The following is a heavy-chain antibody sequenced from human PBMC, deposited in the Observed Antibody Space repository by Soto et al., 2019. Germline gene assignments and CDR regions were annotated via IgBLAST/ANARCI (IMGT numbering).Heavy chain of an antibody. D-gene: IGHD3-16*01. V-gene: IGHV4-39*01. CDR3: ARHGPYGFNWFDP. Sequence: SETLSLTCTVSGGSISSGSYYWGWIRQPPGKGLEWIGNIYYSGSTYYNPSLKSRVTISVDTSKNQFSLKLSSVTAADTAVYYCARHGPYGFNWFDPWGQGTLVTVSS. J-gene: IGHJ5*02. CDR2: IYYSGST. CDR1: GGSISSGSYY.